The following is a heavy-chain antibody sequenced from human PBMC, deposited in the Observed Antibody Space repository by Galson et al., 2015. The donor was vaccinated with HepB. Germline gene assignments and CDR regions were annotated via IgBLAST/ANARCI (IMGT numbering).Heavy chain of an antibody. CDR3: ARFYVDASDI. D-gene: IGHD2/OR15-2a*01. V-gene: IGHV3-30-3*01. J-gene: IGHJ3*02. CDR1: GFTFSSYA. Sequence: SLRLSCAASGFTFSSYAMHWVRQAPGKGLEWVAVISYDGSNKYYADSVKGRFTISRDNSKNTLYLQMNSLRAEDTAVYYCARFYVDASDIWGQGTMVTVSS. CDR2: ISYDGSNK.